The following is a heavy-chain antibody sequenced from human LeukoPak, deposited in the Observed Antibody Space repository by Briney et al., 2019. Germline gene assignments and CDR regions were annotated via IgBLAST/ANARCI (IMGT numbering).Heavy chain of an antibody. Sequence: GGSLRLSCAASGFTFSSYAMNWVRQAPGKGLEWISAISGSGGSTYYADSVKGRFTISRDNSKNTLYLQMNSLRAEDTAVYYCAKAHYPYYYDSSGFSTYDDYWGQGTLVTVSS. CDR1: GFTFSSYA. CDR2: ISGSGGST. J-gene: IGHJ4*02. V-gene: IGHV3-23*01. D-gene: IGHD3-22*01. CDR3: AKAHYPYYYDSSGFSTYDDY.